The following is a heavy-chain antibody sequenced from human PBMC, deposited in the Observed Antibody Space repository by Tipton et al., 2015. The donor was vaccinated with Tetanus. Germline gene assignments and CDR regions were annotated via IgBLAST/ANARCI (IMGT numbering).Heavy chain of an antibody. V-gene: IGHV4-4*07. CDR1: GGSISCDY. CDR3: ARDGQPGYYYGMDV. J-gene: IGHJ6*02. Sequence: TLSLTCAVSGGSISCDYWSWIRQPAGKGLEWIGRIYTSGSTNYNPSLKSRVTMSVDTSKNQFSLKLSSVTAADTAIYYCARDGQPGYYYGMDVWGQGTTVTVSS. CDR2: IYTSGST. D-gene: IGHD1-14*01.